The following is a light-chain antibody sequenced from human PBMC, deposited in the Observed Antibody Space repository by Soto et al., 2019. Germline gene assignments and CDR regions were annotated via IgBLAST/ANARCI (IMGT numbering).Light chain of an antibody. CDR1: QDIGNY. CDR3: MQALQNPVT. Sequence: MTQSLPTLSASVGDRVTITCQASQDIGNYLDWYLQKPGQSPQLLIYLGSNRASGVPDRFSGSGSGTDFTLKISRVEAEDVGIYYCMQALQNPVTFGQGTRLEIK. J-gene: IGKJ5*01. CDR2: LGS. V-gene: IGKV2-28*01.